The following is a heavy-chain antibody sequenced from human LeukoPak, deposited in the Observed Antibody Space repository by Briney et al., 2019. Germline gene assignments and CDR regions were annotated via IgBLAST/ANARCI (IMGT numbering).Heavy chain of an antibody. V-gene: IGHV3-11*04. Sequence: PGGSLRLSCAASGFRFDSFYMGWIRQVPGKGLDYIALISASGAVPYYAESVKGRFTISRDNAKNSVSLQMNSLSADDTAVYYCASSLIVASEDYWGQGTLVTVSS. J-gene: IGHJ4*02. CDR2: ISASGAVP. D-gene: IGHD3-22*01. CDR1: GFRFDSFY. CDR3: ASSLIVASEDY.